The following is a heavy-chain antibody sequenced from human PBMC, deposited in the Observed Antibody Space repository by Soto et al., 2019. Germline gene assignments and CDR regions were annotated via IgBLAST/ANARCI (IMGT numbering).Heavy chain of an antibody. J-gene: IGHJ4*02. CDR2: ISGSGGGT. CDR3: AKKNFAGGLDY. Sequence: GGSLRLSCAASGFTFSHYVMGWGRQAPGKGLEWVSDISGSGGGTYYADSVKGRFTISRDNSKSTLFLQMNSLRAEDTAAYYCAKKNFAGGLDYWGQGTLVTVSS. CDR1: GFTFSHYV. D-gene: IGHD3-10*01. V-gene: IGHV3-23*01.